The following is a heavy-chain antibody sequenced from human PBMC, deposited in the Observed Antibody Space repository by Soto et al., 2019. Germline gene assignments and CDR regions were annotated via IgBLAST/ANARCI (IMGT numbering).Heavy chain of an antibody. Sequence: GGSLRLSCAASGFTFSSYGMHWVRQAPGKGLEWVAVIWYDGSNKYYADSVKGRFTISRDNSKNTLYLQMNSLRAEDTAVYYCARGGGGRTYYDIFLADYYYMDVWGKGTTVTVSS. J-gene: IGHJ6*03. CDR3: ARGGGGRTYYDIFLADYYYMDV. D-gene: IGHD3-9*01. CDR2: IWYDGSNK. V-gene: IGHV3-33*01. CDR1: GFTFSSYG.